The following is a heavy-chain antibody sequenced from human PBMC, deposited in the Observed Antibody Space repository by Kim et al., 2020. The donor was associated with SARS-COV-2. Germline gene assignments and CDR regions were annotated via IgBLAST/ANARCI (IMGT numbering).Heavy chain of an antibody. D-gene: IGHD2-15*01. CDR3: ARSRELGYCSGGSCKYYFDY. V-gene: IGHV1-69*13. Sequence: SVKVSCKASGGTFSSYAISWVRQAPGQGLEWMGGIIPIFGTANYAQKFQGRVTITADESTSTAYMELSSLRSEDTAVYYCARSRELGYCSGGSCKYYFDYWGQGTLVTVSS. CDR1: GGTFSSYA. CDR2: IIPIFGTA. J-gene: IGHJ4*02.